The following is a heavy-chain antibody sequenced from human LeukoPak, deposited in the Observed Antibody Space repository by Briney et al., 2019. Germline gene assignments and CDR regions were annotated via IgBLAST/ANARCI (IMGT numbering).Heavy chain of an antibody. Sequence: SETLSLTCAVYGGSFSGYYWSWIRQPPGKGLEWIGEINHSGSTNYNPSLESRVTISVDTSKNQFSLKLSSVTAADTAVYYCARHPRRYSSSWYYTGDAFDIWGQGTMVTVSS. V-gene: IGHV4-34*01. J-gene: IGHJ3*02. CDR2: INHSGST. CDR1: GGSFSGYY. CDR3: ARHPRRYSSSWYYTGDAFDI. D-gene: IGHD6-13*01.